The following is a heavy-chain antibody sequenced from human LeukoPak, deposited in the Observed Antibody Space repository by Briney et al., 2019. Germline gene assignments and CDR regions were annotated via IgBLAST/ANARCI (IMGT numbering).Heavy chain of an antibody. Sequence: ASVKLSCKASGYTFTSYYMHWVRQAPGQGLEWMGIINPSGGSTSYAQKFQGRVTMTRDTSTNTVYMELSSLRSEDTAVYYCAREAKVYCSSTSRPGGDYWGQGTLVTVSS. CDR2: INPSGGST. J-gene: IGHJ4*02. V-gene: IGHV1-46*01. CDR1: GYTFTSYY. CDR3: AREAKVYCSSTSRPGGDY. D-gene: IGHD2-2*01.